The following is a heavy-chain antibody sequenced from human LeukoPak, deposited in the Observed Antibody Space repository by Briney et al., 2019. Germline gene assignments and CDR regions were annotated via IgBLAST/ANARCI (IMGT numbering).Heavy chain of an antibody. CDR1: GFTFSSYG. CDR2: ISYDGSNK. J-gene: IGHJ4*02. V-gene: IGHV3-30*03. D-gene: IGHD6-13*01. Sequence: GSLRLSCAASGFTFSSYGMHWVRQAPGKGLEWVAVISYDGSNKYYADSVKGRFTISRDNAKNSLYLQMNSLRAEDTAVYYCARDGIAAPIPYYFDYWGQGTLVTVSS. CDR3: ARDGIAAPIPYYFDY.